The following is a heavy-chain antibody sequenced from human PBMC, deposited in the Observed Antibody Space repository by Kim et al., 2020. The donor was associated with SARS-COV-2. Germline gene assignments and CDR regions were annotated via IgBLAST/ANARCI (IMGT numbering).Heavy chain of an antibody. V-gene: IGHV3-30*04. Sequence: GGSLRLSCAASGFTFSSYAMHWVRQAPGKGLEWVAVISYDGSNKYYADSVKGRFTISRDNSKNTLYLQMNSLRAEDTAVYYCARDSYYYDSSGYFDYWGQGTLVTVSS. D-gene: IGHD3-22*01. CDR2: ISYDGSNK. J-gene: IGHJ4*02. CDR3: ARDSYYYDSSGYFDY. CDR1: GFTFSSYA.